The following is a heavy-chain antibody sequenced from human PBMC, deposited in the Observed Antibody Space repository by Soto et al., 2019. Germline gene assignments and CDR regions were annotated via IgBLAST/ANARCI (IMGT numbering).Heavy chain of an antibody. Sequence: GGSLRLSCAASGFTFSSYGMHWVRQAPGKGLEWVAVISYDGSNKYYADSVKGRFTISRDNSKNTLYLQMNSLRAEDTAVYYCAKDGYPHHYYYYYMDVWGKGTTVTVSS. V-gene: IGHV3-30*18. CDR1: GFTFSSYG. D-gene: IGHD1-1*01. CDR3: AKDGYPHHYYYYYMDV. CDR2: ISYDGSNK. J-gene: IGHJ6*03.